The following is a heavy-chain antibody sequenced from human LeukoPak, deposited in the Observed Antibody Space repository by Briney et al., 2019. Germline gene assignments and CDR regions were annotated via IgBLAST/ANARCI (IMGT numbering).Heavy chain of an antibody. CDR3: ATYYYGSGSHFDY. CDR2: ISSSGSTI. J-gene: IGHJ4*02. D-gene: IGHD3-10*01. Sequence: GGSLRLSCVASGFTFSSYEMNWVRQAPGKGLEWVSYISSSGSTIYYAESVKGRFTISRDNAKNSLYLQMNSLRVEDTAVYYCATYYYGSGSHFDYWGQGTLVTVSS. V-gene: IGHV3-48*03. CDR1: GFTFSSYE.